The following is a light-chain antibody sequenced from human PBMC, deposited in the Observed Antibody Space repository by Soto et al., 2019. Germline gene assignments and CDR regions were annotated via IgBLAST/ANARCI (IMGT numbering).Light chain of an antibody. J-gene: IGKJ2*03. Sequence: DIPLTQSPSSLSASVGDRVTLTCRASQHISNYLNWYQQTPGRAPKLLIYAASTLYSGVPSRFTGSASGTDFTLTISSLQPEDFATYYCQHSYTIPYSFGQGTKLEMK. CDR1: QHISNY. CDR3: QHSYTIPYS. CDR2: AAS. V-gene: IGKV1-39*01.